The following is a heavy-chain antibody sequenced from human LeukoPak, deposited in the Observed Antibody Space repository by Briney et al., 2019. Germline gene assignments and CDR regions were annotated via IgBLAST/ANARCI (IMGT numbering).Heavy chain of an antibody. CDR2: ISGSGGST. D-gene: IGHD3-10*01. CDR1: GFTFSSYA. Sequence: GGSLRLSCAASGFTFSSYAMSWVRQAPGKGLEWVSAISGSGGSTYYADSVKGRFTISRDNSKNTLYLQMNSLRAEDTAVYYCAAQPNYYGSGRGDYWGQGTLVTVSS. J-gene: IGHJ4*02. CDR3: AAQPNYYGSGRGDY. V-gene: IGHV3-23*01.